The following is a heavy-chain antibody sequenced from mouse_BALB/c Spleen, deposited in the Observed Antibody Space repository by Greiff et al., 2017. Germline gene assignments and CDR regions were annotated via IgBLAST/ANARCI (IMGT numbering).Heavy chain of an antibody. Sequence: EVNLVESGGGLVKPGGSLKLSCAASGFAFSSYAMSWVRQTPEKRLEWVASISSGGSTYYPDSVKGRFTISRDNARNILYLQMSSLRSEDTAMYYCATLDGYLFAYWGQGTLVTVSA. CDR2: ISSGGST. CDR3: ATLDGYLFAY. V-gene: IGHV5-6-5*01. CDR1: GFAFSSYA. D-gene: IGHD2-3*01. J-gene: IGHJ3*01.